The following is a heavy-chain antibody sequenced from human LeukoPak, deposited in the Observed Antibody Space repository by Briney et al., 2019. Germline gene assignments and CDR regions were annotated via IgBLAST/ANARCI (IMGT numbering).Heavy chain of an antibody. CDR3: ARENGRGVISPYYDL. Sequence: GGSLRLSCAASGFSFSVFWMHWVRQVPGKGPVWVSRIKTDGSITDYADSVKGRFTISRDSSKNTLYLQMNSLTAEDTAVYYCARENGRGVISPYYDLWGQGTLVTVSS. J-gene: IGHJ4*02. V-gene: IGHV3-74*01. CDR1: GFSFSVFW. D-gene: IGHD3-10*01. CDR2: IKTDGSIT.